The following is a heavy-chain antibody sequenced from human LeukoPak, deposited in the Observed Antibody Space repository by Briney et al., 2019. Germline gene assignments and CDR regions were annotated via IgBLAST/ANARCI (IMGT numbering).Heavy chain of an antibody. CDR3: AKYLFGSY. D-gene: IGHD3-10*02. CDR1: GFTVSSNS. V-gene: IGHV3-53*01. CDR2: IYSDNT. J-gene: IGHJ4*02. Sequence: GGSLRLSCTVSGFTVSSNSMSWVRQAPGKGLEWVSFIYSDNTHYSDSVKGRFTISRDNSKNTLYLQMNSLRAEDTAVYYCAKYLFGSYWGQGTLVTVSS.